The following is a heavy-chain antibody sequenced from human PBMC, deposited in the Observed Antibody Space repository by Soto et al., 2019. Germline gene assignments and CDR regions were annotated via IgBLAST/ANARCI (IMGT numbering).Heavy chain of an antibody. V-gene: IGHV4-61*01. J-gene: IGHJ6*02. CDR3: ARDGRMPTDLGGYYYYGMDV. CDR1: GGSVRSINKY. CDR2: IYSSGDT. D-gene: IGHD3-10*01. Sequence: QVQLQESGPGLAKPSETLSLTCIVSGGSVRSINKYWSWIRQPPGKGLEWIGYIYSSGDTNYNPPLKSRVTISVDTSKNQFSLNLTSVTAADTAVYYCARDGRMPTDLGGYYYYGMDVWGQGTTVTVSS.